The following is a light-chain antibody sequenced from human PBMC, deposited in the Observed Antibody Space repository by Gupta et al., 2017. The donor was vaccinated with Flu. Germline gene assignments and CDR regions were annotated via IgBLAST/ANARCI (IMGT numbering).Light chain of an antibody. Sequence: EILMTQSPATLAVSPGGRATLSCRASQSVDSNLAWSQQRPGQAPRRLIYGASARTTGIPDRFSGSGSGTEFTLTISRLQPEDFGVYYCLQDTKWPRTFGQGTKVQIK. CDR1: QSVDSN. J-gene: IGKJ1*01. CDR2: GAS. V-gene: IGKV3-15*01. CDR3: LQDTKWPRT.